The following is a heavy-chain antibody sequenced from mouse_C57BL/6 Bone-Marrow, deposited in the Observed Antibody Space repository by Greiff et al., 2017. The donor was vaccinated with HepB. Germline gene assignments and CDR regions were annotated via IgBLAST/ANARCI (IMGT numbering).Heavy chain of an antibody. D-gene: IGHD2-3*01. V-gene: IGHV1-59*01. Sequence: QVQLQQPGAELVRPGTSVKLSCKASGYTFTSYWMHWVKQRPGQGLEWIGVIDPSDSYTNYNQKFKGKATLTVDTSSSTAYMQLSSLPSEDSAVYYCARCDVPGGYWGQGTTLTVSS. CDR2: IDPSDSYT. CDR1: GYTFTSYW. J-gene: IGHJ2*01. CDR3: ARCDVPGGY.